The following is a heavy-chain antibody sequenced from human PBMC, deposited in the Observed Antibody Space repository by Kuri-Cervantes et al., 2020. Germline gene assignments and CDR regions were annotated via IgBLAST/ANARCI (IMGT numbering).Heavy chain of an antibody. J-gene: IGHJ6*02. CDR1: GFTFSSYG. Sequence: GESLKISCAASGFTFSSYGMHWVRQAPGKGLEWVAVIWYDGSNKYYADSVKGRFTISRDNSKNTLYLQMNSLRAEDTAVYYCARDSGSGDRYYYYYGMDVWGQGTTVTVSS. CDR2: IWYDGSNK. CDR3: ARDSGSGDRYYYYYGMDV. V-gene: IGHV3-33*01. D-gene: IGHD3-10*01.